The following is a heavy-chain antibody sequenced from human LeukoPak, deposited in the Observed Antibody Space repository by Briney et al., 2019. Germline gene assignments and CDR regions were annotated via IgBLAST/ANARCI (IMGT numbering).Heavy chain of an antibody. CDR3: ARAPRVGTIDY. J-gene: IGHJ4*02. CDR2: INPSGGNT. V-gene: IGHV1-46*01. Sequence: ASVKVSCKTSGYTFTNFYMHWVRQAPGQGLEWMGIINPSGGNTGYAQKFQGRVTMTTDTSANTAYMELRSLRYDDTAVYYCARAPRVGTIDYWGQGTLVTVSS. D-gene: IGHD1-14*01. CDR1: GYTFTNFY.